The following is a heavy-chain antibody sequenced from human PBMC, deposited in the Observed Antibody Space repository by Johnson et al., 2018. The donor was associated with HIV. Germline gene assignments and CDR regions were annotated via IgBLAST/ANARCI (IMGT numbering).Heavy chain of an antibody. CDR2: INSDGSST. CDR1: GFTFSTYG. D-gene: IGHD1-26*01. V-gene: IGHV3-74*02. CDR3: ARPEWELDGFDI. J-gene: IGHJ3*02. Sequence: VQLVESGGGVVQPGRSLRLSCAASGFTFSTYGMHWVRQAPGKGLVWVSRINSDGSSTSYADSVKGRFTISRDNAKNTLYLQMNSLRAEDTAVYYCARPEWELDGFDIWGQGTMVTVSS.